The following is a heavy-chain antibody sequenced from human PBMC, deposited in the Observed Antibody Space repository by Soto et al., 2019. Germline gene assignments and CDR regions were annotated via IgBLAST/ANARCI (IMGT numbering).Heavy chain of an antibody. CDR2: ISDPGTST. D-gene: IGHD2-21*02. Sequence: GGSLRLSXAASGFTFGNYAMNWVRQAPGKGLEWISSISDPGTSTYYANSVKGRFSMSRDNSKNTLFLQMNRLRADDTAVYFCAKSLVTPSDAFDLWGRGTLVTVSS. J-gene: IGHJ3*01. CDR3: AKSLVTPSDAFDL. V-gene: IGHV3-23*01. CDR1: GFTFGNYA.